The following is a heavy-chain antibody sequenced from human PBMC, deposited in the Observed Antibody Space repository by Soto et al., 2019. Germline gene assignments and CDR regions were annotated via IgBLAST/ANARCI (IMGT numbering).Heavy chain of an antibody. V-gene: IGHV4-34*01. CDR3: ARGIVATMGDIYYLDY. D-gene: IGHD5-12*01. CDR2: INHSVST. CDR1: GGSFSGYY. J-gene: IGHJ4*02. Sequence: QVQLQQWGAGLLKPSETLSLTCAVYGGSFSGYYWSWIRQPPGKGLEWIGEINHSVSTNYNPSLKSRVTRSVDTSKTQFSLKLSSVTAADTAVYYCARGIVATMGDIYYLDYWGQGTLVTVSS.